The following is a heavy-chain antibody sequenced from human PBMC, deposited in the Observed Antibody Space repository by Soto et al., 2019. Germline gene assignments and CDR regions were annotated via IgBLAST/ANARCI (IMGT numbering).Heavy chain of an antibody. J-gene: IGHJ4*02. CDR1: GYIFSNFG. V-gene: IGHV1-18*01. D-gene: IGHD4-17*01. Sequence: VQLVQSGGEVKKPGASVKVSCQTSGYIFSNFGVSWVRQTSGQGLEWLGWVSGNDGSTRYAPNLQGRVTMTTDSATSTAYMELRGLTSDDTATYFCTRDFGDYRLHYWGQGTLVSVSS. CDR2: VSGNDGST. CDR3: TRDFGDYRLHY.